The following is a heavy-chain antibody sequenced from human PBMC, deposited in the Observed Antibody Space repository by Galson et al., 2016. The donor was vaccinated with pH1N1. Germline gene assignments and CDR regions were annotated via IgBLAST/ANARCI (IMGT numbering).Heavy chain of an antibody. V-gene: IGHV4-39*02. D-gene: IGHD1-26*01. CDR3: ARLVRGSYPDPLYYFDF. CDR2: IHYSETT. CDR1: GASSIGNNFY. J-gene: IGHJ4*02. Sequence: SETLSLTCTVSGASSIGNNFYGGWIRQTPGKGLEWIGNIHYSETTYYNPSLKSRVTISVDTSKNHFSLKPNYVTAADTAVYFCARLVRGSYPDPLYYFDFWGQGTLVTVSS.